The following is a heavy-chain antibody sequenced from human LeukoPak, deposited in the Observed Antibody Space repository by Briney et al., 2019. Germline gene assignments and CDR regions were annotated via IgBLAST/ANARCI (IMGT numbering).Heavy chain of an antibody. CDR3: ARGPLTMTRGFDP. D-gene: IGHD4-17*01. CDR1: GGSINIYY. V-gene: IGHV4-4*07. Sequence: PSETLSLTCTVSGGSINIYYWSWIRQPAGKGLEWIGRIYTSGSTNYNPSLKTRVTMSVDTSKNQFSLKLSSVTAADTAVYYCARGPLTMTRGFDPWGQGTLVTVSP. CDR2: IYTSGST. J-gene: IGHJ5*02.